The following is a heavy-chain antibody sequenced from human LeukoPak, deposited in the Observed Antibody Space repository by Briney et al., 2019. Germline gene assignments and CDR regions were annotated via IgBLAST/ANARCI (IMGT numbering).Heavy chain of an antibody. CDR3: ARTSYYDILTGYPMSGEDYYFDY. Sequence: GSLRLSCAASGFTFSGYAMSWVRQAPGKGLEWIGEINHSGSTNYNPSLKSRVTISVDTSKNQFSLKLSSVTAADTAVYYCARTSYYDILTGYPMSGEDYYFDYWGQGTLVTVSS. J-gene: IGHJ4*02. V-gene: IGHV4-34*01. CDR1: GFTFSGYA. D-gene: IGHD3-9*01. CDR2: INHSGST.